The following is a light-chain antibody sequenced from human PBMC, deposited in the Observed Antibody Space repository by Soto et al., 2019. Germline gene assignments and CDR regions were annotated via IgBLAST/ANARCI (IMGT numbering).Light chain of an antibody. CDR2: GAS. V-gene: IGKV3-20*01. CDR3: QHYDNTPHSVT. J-gene: IGKJ3*01. Sequence: EIVLTQSPDTLSLSPWERATLSCRASQSVRSDYLVLYQQKPGLPPRLLIYGASRRATGITDRLSGSGSGTDVILTISRLEPEDFALYYSQHYDNTPHSVTFGPKTKVDIK. CDR1: QSVRSDY.